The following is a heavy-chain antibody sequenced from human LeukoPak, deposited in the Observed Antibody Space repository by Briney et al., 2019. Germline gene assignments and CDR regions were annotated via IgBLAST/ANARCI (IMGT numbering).Heavy chain of an antibody. CDR3: ARGGEANYYDTSGYYLYYY. Sequence: GASVKVSCKASGGTFSNYAISWVRQAPGQGLEWMGRIIPISGTTNYAQKFQGRVTITTDESTSTAYMELSSLRSEDTAVYYCARGGEANYYDTSGYYLYYYWGQGTLVTVSS. CDR1: GGTFSNYA. J-gene: IGHJ4*02. CDR2: IIPISGTT. D-gene: IGHD3-22*01. V-gene: IGHV1-69*05.